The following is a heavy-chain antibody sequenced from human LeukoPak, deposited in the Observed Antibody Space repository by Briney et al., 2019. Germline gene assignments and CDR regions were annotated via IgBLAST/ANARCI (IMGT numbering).Heavy chain of an antibody. CDR3: SRGHYGPDY. Sequence: GGSLRLSCTASGFAYSGSSMHWVRQAPGKGLEWVSGIQRDGSSPTYADSVKGRFTISRDNAKGSVYRQVNILRAEDTAVYYCSRGHYGPDYWGQGTLVTVSS. D-gene: IGHD3-16*01. CDR1: GFAYSGSS. V-gene: IGHV3-74*01. J-gene: IGHJ4*02. CDR2: IQRDGSSP.